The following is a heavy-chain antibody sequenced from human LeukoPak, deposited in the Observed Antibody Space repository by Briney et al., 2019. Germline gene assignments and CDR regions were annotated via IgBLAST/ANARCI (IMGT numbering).Heavy chain of an antibody. CDR2: ITSNLATI. V-gene: IGHV3-48*02. D-gene: IGHD2-21*01. CDR1: GFTFNIYS. CDR3: ARSVEGHFDY. J-gene: IGHJ4*02. Sequence: GGSPRLSCAASGFTFNIYSMNWVRQAPGKGLEWISYITSNLATIRYADSVRGRFTISRDNAGKSLFLHMNSLRDDDTAVYYCARSVEGHFDYWGQGTLVTVSS.